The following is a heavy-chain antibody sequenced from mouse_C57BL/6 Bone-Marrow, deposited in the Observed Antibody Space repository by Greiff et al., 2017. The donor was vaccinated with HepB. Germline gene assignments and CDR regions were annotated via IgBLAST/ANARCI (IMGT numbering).Heavy chain of an antibody. CDR2: FYPGSGSI. D-gene: IGHD2-3*01. CDR1: GYTFTEYT. Sequence: VKLMESGAELVKPGASVKLSCKASGYTFTEYTIHWVKQRSGQGLEWIGWFYPGSGSIKYNEKFKDKATLTADKSSSTVYMELSRLTSEDSAVYFCARHEEEDGYYWYFDVWGTGTTVTVSS. V-gene: IGHV1-62-2*01. J-gene: IGHJ1*03. CDR3: ARHEEEDGYYWYFDV.